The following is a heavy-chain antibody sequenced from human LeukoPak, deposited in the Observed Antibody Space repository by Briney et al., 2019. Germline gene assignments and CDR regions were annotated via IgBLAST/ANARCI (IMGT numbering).Heavy chain of an antibody. CDR3: ANYGDSTVY. J-gene: IGHJ4*02. Sequence: GGSLRLSCAASGFTFSNAWISWVRQAPGKGLEWVGRIRTKTDGGPTDYAAPVKGRFTISRDDSKNTLYLQMNSLKTEDTAVYYCANYGDSTVYWGQGTLVTVSS. CDR1: GFTFSNAW. CDR2: IRTKTDGGPT. D-gene: IGHD4-17*01. V-gene: IGHV3-15*01.